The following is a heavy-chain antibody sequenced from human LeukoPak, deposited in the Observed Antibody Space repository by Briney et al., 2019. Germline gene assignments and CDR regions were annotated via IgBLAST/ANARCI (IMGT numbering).Heavy chain of an antibody. CDR1: GFTVSSNY. CDR2: IYSGGST. CDR3: AREEYSSSWYFNY. V-gene: IGHV3-53*01. J-gene: IGHJ4*02. D-gene: IGHD6-13*01. Sequence: GGSLRLSCAASGFTVSSNYMSWVRQAPGKGLEWVSVIYSGGSTYYADSVKGRLTISRDNSKNTLYLQMNSLRAEDTAVYYCAREEYSSSWYFNYWGQGTLVTVSS.